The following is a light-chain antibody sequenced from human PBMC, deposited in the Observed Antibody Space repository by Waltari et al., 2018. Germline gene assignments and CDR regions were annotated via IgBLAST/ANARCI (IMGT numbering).Light chain of an antibody. CDR3: QQYYSKPIT. CDR1: QPILYSSNNRNY. J-gene: IGKJ5*01. CDR2: RAS. Sequence: DIVMTQSPDSLAVSLGERATINCKSSQPILYSSNNRNYLAWYQQKPGQPPRLLSYRASTRESGVPDRFSGSGSGTHFTLTISSLQAEDVAVYYCQQYYSKPITCGQGTRLEIK. V-gene: IGKV4-1*01.